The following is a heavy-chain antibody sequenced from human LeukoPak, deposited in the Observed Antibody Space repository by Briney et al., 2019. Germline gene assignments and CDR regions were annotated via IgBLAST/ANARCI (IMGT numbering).Heavy chain of an antibody. J-gene: IGHJ4*02. CDR2: ISNSRDKT. CDR1: GFTFNNYA. D-gene: IGHD1-26*01. V-gene: IGHV3-23*01. CDR3: AKGRQWELPLDY. Sequence: PGGSLRLSCAASGFTFNNYAMSWVRQAPGKGLEWVSAISNSRDKTYYAGSVRGRFTISRDNSKTTLYLQMNSLRVEDTAIYYCAKGRQWELPLDYWGRGALVTVSS.